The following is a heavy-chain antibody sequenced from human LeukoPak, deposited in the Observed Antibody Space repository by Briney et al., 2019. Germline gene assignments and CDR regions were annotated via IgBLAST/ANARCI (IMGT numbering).Heavy chain of an antibody. CDR1: GGSISSSSYY. J-gene: IGHJ4*02. V-gene: IGHV4-39*07. CDR3: ARAPHFFDTSGSRYYFDY. D-gene: IGHD3-22*01. Sequence: PSETLSLTCTVSGGSISSSSYYWGWIRQPPGKGLEWIGSIYYSGSTYYNPSLKSRVTISVDTSKNQFSVKLSSVTAADTAVYYCARAPHFFDTSGSRYYFDYWGQGTLVTVSS. CDR2: IYYSGST.